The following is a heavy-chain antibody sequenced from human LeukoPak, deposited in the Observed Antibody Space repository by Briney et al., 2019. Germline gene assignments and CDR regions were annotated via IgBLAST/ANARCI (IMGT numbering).Heavy chain of an antibody. Sequence: ASMKVSCKAPGYIFSDYYIHWVRQAPGQGLEWMGWINPNSGGTNHAQKFQGRVTMTRDTSISTAYMELSRLNSDDTAVYYCARALSNLRLYYFDSWGQGTLVTVSS. CDR2: INPNSGGT. J-gene: IGHJ4*02. CDR3: ARALSNLRLYYFDS. CDR1: GYIFSDYY. V-gene: IGHV1-2*02. D-gene: IGHD4-11*01.